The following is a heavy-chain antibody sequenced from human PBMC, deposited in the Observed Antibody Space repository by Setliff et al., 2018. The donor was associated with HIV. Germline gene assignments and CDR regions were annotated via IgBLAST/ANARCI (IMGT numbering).Heavy chain of an antibody. CDR3: ARDRPLGGYYSSSTHDAFDI. Sequence: PGGSLRLSCAASGFTFSNYWMHWVRQPPGKGLVWVSRINGDGSSTSYADSVKGRFTISRDNSKNTLYRQMHSLRAEDTALYYCARDRPLGGYYSSSTHDAFDIWGQGTRVTVSS. CDR1: GFTFSNYW. D-gene: IGHD3-22*01. CDR2: INGDGSST. V-gene: IGHV3-74*01. J-gene: IGHJ3*02.